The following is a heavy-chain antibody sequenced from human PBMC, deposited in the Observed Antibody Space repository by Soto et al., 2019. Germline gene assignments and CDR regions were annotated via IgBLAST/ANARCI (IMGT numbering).Heavy chain of an antibody. CDR3: AKDRTIFGVVTNFDY. CDR2: ISGSGGST. CDR1: GFTFSSYA. D-gene: IGHD3-3*01. V-gene: IGHV3-23*01. Sequence: VGSLRLSCAASGFTFSSYAMSWVRQAPGKGLEWVSAISGSGGSTYYADSVKGRFTISRDNSKNTLYLQMNSLRAEDTAVYYCAKDRTIFGVVTNFDYWGQGTLVTVSS. J-gene: IGHJ4*02.